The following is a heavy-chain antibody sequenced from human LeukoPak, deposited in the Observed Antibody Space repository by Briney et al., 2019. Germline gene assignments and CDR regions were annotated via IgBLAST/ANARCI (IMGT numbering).Heavy chain of an antibody. CDR2: MNPNSGNT. V-gene: IGHV1-8*01. J-gene: IGHJ6*03. D-gene: IGHD3-10*01. CDR3: ARGSWFGEYLYYYYYMDV. Sequence: ASVKVSCKASGYTFTSYDINWVRQATGQGLEWMGWMNPNSGNTGYAQKYQGRVTMTRNTSISTAYMELSSLRSEDTAVYYCARGSWFGEYLYYYYYMDVWGKGTTVTVSS. CDR1: GYTFTSYD.